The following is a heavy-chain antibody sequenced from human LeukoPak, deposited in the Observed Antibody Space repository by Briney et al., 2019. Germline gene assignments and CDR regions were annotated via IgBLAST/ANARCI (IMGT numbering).Heavy chain of an antibody. Sequence: GGSLRLSCGASGFTFTKYAMRWVRQGPGKGLEWVSAISSGDKTHYVDSVKGRFTISRDNSRNTVYLQMNSLRVEDAALYYCAKGLEPATDVKQTFDFWGQGALVTVSS. D-gene: IGHD1-26*01. CDR2: ISSGDKT. V-gene: IGHV3-23*01. J-gene: IGHJ4*02. CDR1: GFTFTKYA. CDR3: AKGLEPATDVKQTFDF.